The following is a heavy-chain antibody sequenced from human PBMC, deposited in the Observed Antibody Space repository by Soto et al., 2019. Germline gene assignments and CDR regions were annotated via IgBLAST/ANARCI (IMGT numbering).Heavy chain of an antibody. V-gene: IGHV3-53*01. CDR1: GFTVSNNY. CDR3: ARYYYYSCVTSGGMDV. D-gene: IGHD3-10*01. J-gene: IGHJ6*02. CDR2: IYRGDST. Sequence: DVQVVESGGGLIQPGGSLRLSCAASGFTVSNNYMSWVRQGPGKGLEWVSTIYRGDSTYYADSVKGRFTISRDNSKNTLYLLMNSLRTEDTAVYYCARYYYYSCVTSGGMDVWGQGTTVTVSS.